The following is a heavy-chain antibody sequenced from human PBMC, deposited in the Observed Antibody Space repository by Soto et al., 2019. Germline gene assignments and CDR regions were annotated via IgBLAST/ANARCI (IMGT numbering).Heavy chain of an antibody. CDR2: INVYNGNT. J-gene: IGHJ5*02. CDR1: GYTFTNYG. V-gene: IGHV1-18*01. Sequence: ASVKVSCKASGYTFTNYGISWVRQAPGQGLEWMGWINVYNGNTKYAQKVQGRVTMTTDTSTSTAYMELRSLRSDDTAVYYCAKVGPYDSGSYMFRYDRFDPWGQGTQVTSPQ. CDR3: AKVGPYDSGSYMFRYDRFDP. D-gene: IGHD3-10*01.